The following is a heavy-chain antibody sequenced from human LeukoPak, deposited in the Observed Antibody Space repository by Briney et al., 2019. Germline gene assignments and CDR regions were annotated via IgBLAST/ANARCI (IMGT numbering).Heavy chain of an antibody. J-gene: IGHJ4*02. CDR1: GGSFSGYY. Sequence: SETLSLTCAVYGGSFSGYYWSWLRQPPGKGLEWIGEINHSGSTNYNPSLKSRVTISVDTSKNQFSLKLSSVTAADTAVYYCASGERYCSGGSCLLPIDYWGQGTLVTVSS. CDR3: ASGERYCSGGSCLLPIDY. D-gene: IGHD2-15*01. CDR2: INHSGST. V-gene: IGHV4-34*01.